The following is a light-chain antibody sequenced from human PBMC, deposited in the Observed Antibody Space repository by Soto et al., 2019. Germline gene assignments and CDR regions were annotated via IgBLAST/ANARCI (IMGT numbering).Light chain of an antibody. J-gene: IGKJ5*01. CDR2: AAS. Sequence: DIQMTQSPSSLSASVGDRVTITCRASQNISSYLNWYQQKPGKAPMLLIYAASSLQSGVPSRFSGSGSRTDFTLTISSLQPEDVATYYCQQGYSTSITFGQGTRLEIK. CDR1: QNISSY. CDR3: QQGYSTSIT. V-gene: IGKV1-39*01.